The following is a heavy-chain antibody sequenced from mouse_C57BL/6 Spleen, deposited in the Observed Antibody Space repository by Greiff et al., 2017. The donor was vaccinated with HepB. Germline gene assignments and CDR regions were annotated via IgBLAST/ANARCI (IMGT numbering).Heavy chain of an antibody. V-gene: IGHV5-4*01. CDR3: ARDHYYGSNRYFDV. J-gene: IGHJ1*03. CDR2: ISDGGSYT. CDR1: GFTFSSYA. D-gene: IGHD1-1*01. Sequence: EVKVVESGGGLVKPGGSLKLSCAASGFTFSSYAMSWVRQTPEKRLEWVATISDGGSYTYYPDNVKGRFTISRDNAKNNLYLQMSHLKSEDTAMYYCARDHYYGSNRYFDVWGTGTTVTVSS.